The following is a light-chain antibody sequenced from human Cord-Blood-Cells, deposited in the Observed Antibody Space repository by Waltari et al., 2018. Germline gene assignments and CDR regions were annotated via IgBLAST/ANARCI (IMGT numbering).Light chain of an antibody. CDR2: DVS. CDR3: SSYTSSSTV. CDR1: SSDVGGYNS. V-gene: IGLV2-14*01. Sequence: QSALTQPASVSGSPGQSITISCTGTSSDVGGYNSVPWYQQHPGKAPQLMIYDVSKRPSGVSNRFSGSKSGNTASLTISGLQAEDEADYYCSSYTSSSTVFGTGTKVTVL. J-gene: IGLJ1*01.